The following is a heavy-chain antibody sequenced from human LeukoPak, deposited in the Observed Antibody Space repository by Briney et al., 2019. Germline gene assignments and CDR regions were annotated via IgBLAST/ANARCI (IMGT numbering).Heavy chain of an antibody. V-gene: IGHV3-21*01. D-gene: IGHD3-22*01. J-gene: IGHJ6*02. CDR2: ISSSSSYI. CDR1: GFTFSSYS. Sequence: PGGSLRLSCAASGFTFSSYSMNWVRQAPGKGLEWVSSISSSSSYIYYADSVKGRFTISRDNAKNSLYLQMNSLRADDTAVYYCARDLDDSSGYYPYGMDVWGQGTTVTVSS. CDR3: ARDLDDSSGYYPYGMDV.